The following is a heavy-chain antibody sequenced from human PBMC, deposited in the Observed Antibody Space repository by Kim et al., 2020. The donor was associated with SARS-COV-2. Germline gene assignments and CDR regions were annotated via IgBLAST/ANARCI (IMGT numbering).Heavy chain of an antibody. V-gene: IGHV3-30*02. CDR3: AKDFGLQPPQGFDY. J-gene: IGHJ4*02. D-gene: IGHD1-1*01. Sequence: ADSVKGRFTISRDNSKNTLYLQMNSLRAEDTAVYYCAKDFGLQPPQGFDYWGQGTLVTVSS.